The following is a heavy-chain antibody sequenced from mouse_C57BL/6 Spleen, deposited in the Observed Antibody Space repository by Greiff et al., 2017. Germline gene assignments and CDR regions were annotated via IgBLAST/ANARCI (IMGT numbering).Heavy chain of an antibody. J-gene: IGHJ2*01. CDR2: IYPRGGNT. V-gene: IGHV1-81*01. Sequence: VQLQESGAELARPGASVKLSCKASGYTFTSYGISWVKQRTGQGLEWIGEIYPRGGNTYYNAKFKGKATLTADKSSSTAYMELRILTSEDSASYFCARYVNGDYFDYWGQGTTLTVSS. CDR3: ARYVNGDYFDY. CDR1: GYTFTSYG.